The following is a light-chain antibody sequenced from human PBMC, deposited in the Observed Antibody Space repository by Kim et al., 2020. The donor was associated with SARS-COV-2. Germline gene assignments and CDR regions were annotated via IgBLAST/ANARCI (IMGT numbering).Light chain of an antibody. CDR1: SANTRPGND. V-gene: IGLV1-40*01. CDR2: GGK. J-gene: IGLJ2*01. CDR3: QSQDIRLSGSGV. Sequence: VTISCSGVSANTRPGNDVNWYHQLPGTAPQVLFCGGKNRPSGVPDRFSGSKSGTSASLAITGLQAEDEGDYYGQSQDIRLSGSGVFGGGTQLTVL.